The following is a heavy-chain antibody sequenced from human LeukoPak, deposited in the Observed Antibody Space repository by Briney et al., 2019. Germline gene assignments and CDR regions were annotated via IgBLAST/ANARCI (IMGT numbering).Heavy chain of an antibody. CDR3: ATWRIGHFDY. CDR1: DDSMSSYY. V-gene: IGHV4-59*01. CDR2: IYYSGNT. J-gene: IGHJ4*02. Sequence: SETLSLTCTVSDDSMSSYYWSWLRQPPGKELEWIGYIYYSGNTNYNPSLKSRVTISVDTSKNQFSLRLRSVTAADAAVYYCATWRIGHFDYWGQGILVTVSS. D-gene: IGHD3-3*01.